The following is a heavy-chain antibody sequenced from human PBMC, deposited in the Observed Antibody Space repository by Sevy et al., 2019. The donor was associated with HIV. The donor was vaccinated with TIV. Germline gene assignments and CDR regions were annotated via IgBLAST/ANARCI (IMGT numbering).Heavy chain of an antibody. J-gene: IGHJ6*02. Sequence: GGSLRLSCPASGFTFSTYAMSWVRQAPGKGLEWVSAISGSGGSTYYADSVKGRFTISRDNSKKTLYLQMNSLRAEDTAVYYCAKGDTNYYGMDVWGQGTTVTVSS. V-gene: IGHV3-23*01. CDR3: AKGDTNYYGMDV. CDR1: GFTFSTYA. CDR2: ISGSGGST.